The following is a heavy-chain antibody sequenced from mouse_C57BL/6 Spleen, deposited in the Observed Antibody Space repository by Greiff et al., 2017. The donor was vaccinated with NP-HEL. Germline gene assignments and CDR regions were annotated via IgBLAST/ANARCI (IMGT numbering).Heavy chain of an antibody. CDR2: ISSGGSYT. Sequence: EVKLVESGGDLVKPGGSLKLSCAASGFTFSSYGMSWVRQTPDKRLEWVATISSGGSYTYYPHSVKGRFTISRDNAKNTLYLQMSSLKSEDTAMYYCARRRDGYFAYWGQGTLVTVSA. CDR1: GFTFSSYG. V-gene: IGHV5-6*02. D-gene: IGHD2-3*01. CDR3: ARRRDGYFAY. J-gene: IGHJ3*01.